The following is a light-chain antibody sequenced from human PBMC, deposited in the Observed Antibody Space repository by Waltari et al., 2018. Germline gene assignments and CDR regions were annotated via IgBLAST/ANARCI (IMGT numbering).Light chain of an antibody. Sequence: DIQMTQSPSTLSASVGDRVTITFRASQSISSWLAWYQQKPGKAPKVLIYKASSLESGVPSRFSGSGSGTECTLTISSLQPDDFATYYCQQYNSYPAFGPGTKVDIK. CDR3: QQYNSYPA. CDR2: KAS. CDR1: QSISSW. V-gene: IGKV1-5*03. J-gene: IGKJ3*01.